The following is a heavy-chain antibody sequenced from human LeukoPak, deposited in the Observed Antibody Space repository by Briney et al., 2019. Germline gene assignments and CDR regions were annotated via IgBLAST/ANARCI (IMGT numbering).Heavy chain of an antibody. J-gene: IGHJ4*02. Sequence: GGSLRLSCAASGFTVSSYAMSWVRQAPGKGLEWVSGIRGSGDSTDYADSVKGRFTISRDNSKNTLYLQMNSLRAEDTAVYYCAKGYDFWAGYYDNWGQGTLVTVSS. D-gene: IGHD3-3*01. CDR3: AKGYDFWAGYYDN. CDR1: GFTVSSYA. CDR2: IRGSGDST. V-gene: IGHV3-23*01.